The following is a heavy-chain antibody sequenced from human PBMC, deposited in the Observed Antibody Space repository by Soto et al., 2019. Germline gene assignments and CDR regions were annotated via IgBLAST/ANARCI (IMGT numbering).Heavy chain of an antibody. V-gene: IGHV4-30-2*01. J-gene: IGHJ5*02. CDR3: ARDPQP. CDR1: GGSISSGGYS. Sequence: PSETLSLTCAVSGGSISSGGYSWSWIRQPPGKGLEWIGYIYHSGSTYYNPSLKSRVTISVDRSKNQFSLKLSSVTAADTAVYYCARDPQPWGQGILVTVAS. CDR2: IYHSGST.